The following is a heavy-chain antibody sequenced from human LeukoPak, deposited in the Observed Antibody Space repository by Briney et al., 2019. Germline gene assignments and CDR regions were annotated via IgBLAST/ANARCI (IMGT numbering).Heavy chain of an antibody. V-gene: IGHV3-23*01. J-gene: IGHJ6*02. CDR2: ISGSGGST. D-gene: IGHD5-18*01. Sequence: GGSLRLSCAASGFTFSSYAMSWVRQAPGKGLEWVSAISGSGGSTYYADSVKGRFTISRDNSKTTLYLQMNSLRAEDTAVYYCAKFLSASPDDTEWRHEPYYYYGMDVWGQGTTVTVSS. CDR3: AKFLSASPDDTEWRHEPYYYYGMDV. CDR1: GFTFSSYA.